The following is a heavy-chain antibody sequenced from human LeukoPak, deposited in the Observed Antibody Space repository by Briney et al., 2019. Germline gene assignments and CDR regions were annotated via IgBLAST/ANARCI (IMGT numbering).Heavy chain of an antibody. D-gene: IGHD2-2*01. Sequence: GGSLRLSCAASGFTFSSYAMSWVRQAPGKGLEWVSAISGSGGSTYYADSVKGRFTISRDNSKNTLYLQMNSLRAEDTAVYYCAEHFIVVVPAASFDYWGQGTLVTVSS. CDR3: AEHFIVVVPAASFDY. J-gene: IGHJ4*02. CDR2: ISGSGGST. V-gene: IGHV3-23*01. CDR1: GFTFSSYA.